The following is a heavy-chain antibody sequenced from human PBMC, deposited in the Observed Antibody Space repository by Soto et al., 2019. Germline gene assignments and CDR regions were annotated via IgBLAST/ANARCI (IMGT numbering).Heavy chain of an antibody. CDR1: GGTFSSYA. J-gene: IGHJ5*02. Sequence: SVKVSCKASGGTFSSYAISWVRQAPGQGLEWMGGIIPIFGTANYAQKFQGRVTMTRDTSTSTVYMELSSLRSEDTAVYYCARTYSSSSSYWFDPWGQGTLVTVSS. V-gene: IGHV1-69*05. CDR2: IIPIFGTA. CDR3: ARTYSSSSSYWFDP. D-gene: IGHD6-6*01.